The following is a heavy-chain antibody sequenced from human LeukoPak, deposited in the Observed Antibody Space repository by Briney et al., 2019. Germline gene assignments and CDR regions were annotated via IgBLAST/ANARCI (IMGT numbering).Heavy chain of an antibody. CDR1: GGSFSGYY. J-gene: IGHJ4*02. CDR2: INHSGST. CDR3: ASTGDILNSYFDY. V-gene: IGHV4-34*01. D-gene: IGHD3-9*01. Sequence: PSETLSLTCAVYGGSFSGYYWSWIRQPPGKGLEWIGEINHSGSTNYNPSLKSRVTISVDTSKNQFSLKLSSVTAADTAVYYCASTGDILNSYFDYWGQGTLVTVSS.